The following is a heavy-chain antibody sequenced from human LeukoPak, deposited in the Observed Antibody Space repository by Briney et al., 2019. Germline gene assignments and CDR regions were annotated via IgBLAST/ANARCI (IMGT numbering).Heavy chain of an antibody. CDR2: IRYDGSNK. Sequence: PGGSLRLSCAASGFTFSSYGMHWVRQAPGKGLEWVAFIRYDGSNKYYADSVKGRFTISRDNSKNTLYLQMNSLRAEDTAVYYCARDPELEEIVGATFFDYWGQGTLVTVSS. J-gene: IGHJ4*02. CDR1: GFTFSSYG. CDR3: ARDPELEEIVGATFFDY. D-gene: IGHD1-26*01. V-gene: IGHV3-30*02.